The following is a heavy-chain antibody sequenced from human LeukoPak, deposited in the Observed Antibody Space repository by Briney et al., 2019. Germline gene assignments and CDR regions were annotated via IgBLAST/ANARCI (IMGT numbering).Heavy chain of an antibody. J-gene: IGHJ4*02. V-gene: IGHV4-59*01. CDR3: ARDLSRSLDF. Sequence: SETLSLTCTVSGGSINGFYWSWIRQPPGKGLEWIGYIYYRGNTYYNPSLKSRVTISVDTSKNQFSLTLSSLTAADTAVYYCARDLSRSLDFWGQGTLVTVSS. CDR2: IYYRGNT. CDR1: GGSINGFY.